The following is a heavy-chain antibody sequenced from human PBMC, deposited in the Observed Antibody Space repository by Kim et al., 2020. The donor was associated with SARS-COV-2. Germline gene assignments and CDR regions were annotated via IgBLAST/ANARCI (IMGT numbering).Heavy chain of an antibody. CDR2: ISGDGGST. CDR1: GFTFDDYA. J-gene: IGHJ5*02. Sequence: GGSLRLSCAASGFTFDDYAMHWVRQAPGKGLEWVSLISGDGGSTYYADSVKGRFTISRDNSKNSLYLQMNSLRTEDTALYYCALGAYCGGDCLDPWGQGTLVTVSS. V-gene: IGHV3-43*02. CDR3: ALGAYCGGDCLDP. D-gene: IGHD2-21*02.